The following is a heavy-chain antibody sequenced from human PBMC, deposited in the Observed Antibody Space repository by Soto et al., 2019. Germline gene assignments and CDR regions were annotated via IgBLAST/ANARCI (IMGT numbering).Heavy chain of an antibody. CDR1: GYTFTGYY. CDR2: INPNSGGT. D-gene: IGHD3-10*01. J-gene: IGHJ6*02. V-gene: IGHV1-2*04. Sequence: ASVKVSCKASGYTFTGYYMHWVRQAPGQGLEWMGWINPNSGGTNYAQKFQGWVTMTRDTSISTAYMELSRLRSDDTVVYYCARESITMVRGAMHYYYGMDVWGQGTTVTVSS. CDR3: ARESITMVRGAMHYYYGMDV.